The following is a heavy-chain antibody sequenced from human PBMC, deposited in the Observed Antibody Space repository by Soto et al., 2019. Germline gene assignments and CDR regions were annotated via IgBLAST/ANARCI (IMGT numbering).Heavy chain of an antibody. V-gene: IGHV4-39*01. CDR2: IYYSGTT. Sequence: QLQLQESGPGLVKPSETLSLACTVSGGSISSNSYYWDWIRQPPGKRLEWIGSIYYSGTTYYNPSLNSPVTTLVHTATMQSSLNPSSVTAADTAVYYCGRHAAYDSVWGNYEEKEYWGQG. D-gene: IGHD3-16*01. CDR1: GGSISSNSYY. J-gene: IGHJ4*02. CDR3: GRHAAYDSVWGNYEEKEY.